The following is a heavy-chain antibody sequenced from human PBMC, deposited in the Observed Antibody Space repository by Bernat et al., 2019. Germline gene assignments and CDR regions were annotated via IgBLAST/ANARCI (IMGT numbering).Heavy chain of an antibody. D-gene: IGHD6-13*01. J-gene: IGHJ4*02. V-gene: IGHV4-39*01. CDR3: ARHRDTSTWA. CDR1: GGSISSSSYY. Sequence: QLQLQESGPGLVKPSETLSLTCTVSGGSISSSSYYWGWIRQPPGKGLEWIGSIYYGGSTYYSPSLRSRVTISVDTSKNQFSLKLSSVTAADTAVYYCARHRDTSTWAWGQGTLVTVSS. CDR2: IYYGGST.